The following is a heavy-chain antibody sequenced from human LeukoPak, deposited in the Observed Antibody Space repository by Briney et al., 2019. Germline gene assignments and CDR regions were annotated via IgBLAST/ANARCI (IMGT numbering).Heavy chain of an antibody. D-gene: IGHD4-23*01. Sequence: GRSLRLSCAASGFTFDDYAMHWVRQAPGKGLEWVCRIKSRSGGGTIDNAVPGRGSITSASDESKNTLYLQMTSLRAEDTAVYYCSTPGRRWDYFDDWGQGTLVIVAS. CDR3: STPGRRWDYFDD. V-gene: IGHV3-15*01. CDR2: IKSRSGGGTI. CDR1: GFTFDDYA. J-gene: IGHJ4*02.